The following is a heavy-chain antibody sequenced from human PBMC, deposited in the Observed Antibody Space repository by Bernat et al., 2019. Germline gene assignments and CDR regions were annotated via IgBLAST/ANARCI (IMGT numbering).Heavy chain of an antibody. CDR3: ATSRGRYYGMDL. J-gene: IGHJ6*02. CDR2: ISAYNGNT. D-gene: IGHD3-10*01. CDR1: GYTFTSYG. V-gene: IGHV1-18*01. Sequence: QVQLVQSGAEVKKPGASVKVSCKASGYTFTSYGISWVRQAPGQGLEWMGWISAYNGNTNYAQKLQGRVTITTDTSTSTAYMEMRGLRADDTAGYYCATSRGRYYGMDLWGQGTTVTVSS.